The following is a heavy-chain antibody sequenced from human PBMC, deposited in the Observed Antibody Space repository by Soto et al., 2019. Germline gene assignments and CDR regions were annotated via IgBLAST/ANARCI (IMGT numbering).Heavy chain of an antibody. CDR3: ARDYYDRGQGAFDI. D-gene: IGHD3-22*01. J-gene: IGHJ3*02. Sequence: ASVKVSCKASGYTFTSYGISWVRQAPGQGLEWMGWISAYNGNTNYAQKLQGRVTMTTDTSTSTAYMELRSLRSDDTAVYYCARDYYDRGQGAFDIWGQGTMVTVSS. V-gene: IGHV1-18*01. CDR2: ISAYNGNT. CDR1: GYTFTSYG.